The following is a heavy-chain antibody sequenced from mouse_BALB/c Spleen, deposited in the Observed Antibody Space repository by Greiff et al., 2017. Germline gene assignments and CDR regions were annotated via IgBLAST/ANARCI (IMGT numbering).Heavy chain of an antibody. D-gene: IGHD2-2*01. V-gene: IGHV14-3*02. CDR2: IDPANGNT. CDR3: ASDYGYDNAMDY. CDR1: GFNIKDTY. Sequence: VQLQQSGAELVKPGASVKLSCTASGFNIKDTYMHWVKQRPEQGLEWIGRIDPANGNTKYDPKFQGKATITADTSSNTAYLQLSSLTSEDTAVYYCASDYGYDNAMDYWGQGTSVTVSS. J-gene: IGHJ4*01.